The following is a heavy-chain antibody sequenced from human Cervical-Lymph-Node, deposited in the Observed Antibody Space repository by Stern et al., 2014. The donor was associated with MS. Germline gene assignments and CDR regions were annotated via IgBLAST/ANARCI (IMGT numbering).Heavy chain of an antibody. CDR1: GGTIINYS. CDR3: ARDKGMFFL. CDR2: IYYSGST. D-gene: IGHD2/OR15-2a*01. Sequence: QVQLQESGPGLVKPSETLSLTCTASGGTIINYSWSWLRQPPGNGLEWIGYIYYSGSTNYNPSLKSRVTISVDTSKNQFSLKLSSVTAADTAVYYCARDKGMFFLWGQGTLVTVSS. J-gene: IGHJ4*01. V-gene: IGHV4-59*01.